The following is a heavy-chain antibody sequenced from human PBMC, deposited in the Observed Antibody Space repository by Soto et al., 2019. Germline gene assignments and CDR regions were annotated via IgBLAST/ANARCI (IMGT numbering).Heavy chain of an antibody. J-gene: IGHJ6*02. V-gene: IGHV3-33*01. D-gene: IGHD6-6*01. CDR2: IWYDGSNK. Sequence: GGSLRFSCAASGFTFSTYGMHWVRQAPGKGLEWVAVIWYDGSNKYYADSVKGRFTISRDNSKNTLYLQMNSLRAEDTAVYYCARMDSNSFRFANYYYGMAVWGQGTTVTVSS. CDR3: ARMDSNSFRFANYYYGMAV. CDR1: GFTFSTYG.